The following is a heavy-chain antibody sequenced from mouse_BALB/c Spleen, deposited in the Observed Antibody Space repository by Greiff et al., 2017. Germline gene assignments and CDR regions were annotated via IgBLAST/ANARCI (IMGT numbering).Heavy chain of an antibody. Sequence: EVKLQESGPELVKPGASVKIPCKASGYTFTDYNMDWVKQSHGKSLEWIGDINPNNGGTIYNQKFKGKATLTVDKSSSTAYMELRSLTSEDTAVYYCARGEVAWFAYWGQGTLVTVSA. V-gene: IGHV1-18*01. CDR3: ARGEVAWFAY. J-gene: IGHJ3*01. CDR2: INPNNGGT. CDR1: GYTFTDYN.